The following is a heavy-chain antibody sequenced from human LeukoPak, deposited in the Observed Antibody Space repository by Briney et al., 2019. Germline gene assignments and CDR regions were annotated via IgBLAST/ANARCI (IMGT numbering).Heavy chain of an antibody. CDR3: AIPATSIGRDV. Sequence: PGGSLRLSCAASGFTFSSYAMHWVRQAPGKGLEWVAVISYDGSNKYYADSVKGRFTISRGNAKNSLYLQMNSLRAEDTAVYYCAIPATSIGRDVWGQGTTVTVSS. CDR1: GFTFSSYA. CDR2: ISYDGSNK. D-gene: IGHD6-6*01. J-gene: IGHJ6*02. V-gene: IGHV3-30-3*01.